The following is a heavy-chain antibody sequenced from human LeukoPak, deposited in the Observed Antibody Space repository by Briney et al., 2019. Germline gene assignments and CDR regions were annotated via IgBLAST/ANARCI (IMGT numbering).Heavy chain of an antibody. CDR2: ISPNSGGT. J-gene: IGHJ1*01. Sequence: ASVKVSCKASGYTFTDYYMHWVRQAPGQGLEWMGWISPNSGGTNYAQKFQGRVTMTRDTSISTAYMELSSLRSDDTAVYYCARAGPRGGAVAGTGYFQHWGQGTLVTLSS. CDR3: ARAGPRGGAVAGTGYFQH. D-gene: IGHD6-19*01. V-gene: IGHV1-2*02. CDR1: GYTFTDYY.